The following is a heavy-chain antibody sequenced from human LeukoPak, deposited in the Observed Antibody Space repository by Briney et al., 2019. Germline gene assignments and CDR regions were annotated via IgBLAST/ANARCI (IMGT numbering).Heavy chain of an antibody. CDR3: ARQDGYSYPS. CDR2: MNSDGSST. J-gene: IGHJ4*02. D-gene: IGHD5-18*01. Sequence: GGSLRLSCAASGFTFSSYWMHWVRKAPGGGVVWVSRMNSDGSSTTYADSVKGRFTISRDNAKNTLYLQMNSLRAEDTAVYYCARQDGYSYPSWGQGTLVTVSS. V-gene: IGHV3-74*01. CDR1: GFTFSSYW.